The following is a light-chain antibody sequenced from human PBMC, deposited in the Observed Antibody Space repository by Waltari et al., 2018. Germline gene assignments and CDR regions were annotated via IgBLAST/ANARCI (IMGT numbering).Light chain of an antibody. Sequence: DVVMTQSPLSLPVTLGQPASISCKSRQSLVHSDGNTYLNWFHQRPGQSPRRLIYKVSNRDSGVPDRFSGSGSGTDFTLKISRVEAGDVGVYYCMQGTHWPRTFGQGTKVEIK. J-gene: IGKJ1*01. CDR2: KVS. CDR3: MQGTHWPRT. V-gene: IGKV2-30*02. CDR1: QSLVHSDGNTY.